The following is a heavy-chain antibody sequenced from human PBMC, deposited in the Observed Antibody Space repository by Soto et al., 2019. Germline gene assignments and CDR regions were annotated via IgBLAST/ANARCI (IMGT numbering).Heavy chain of an antibody. D-gene: IGHD2-2*01. V-gene: IGHV3-23*01. CDR2: ISGSGFST. J-gene: IGHJ4*02. CDR3: AKGRGYCTSTSCYVGSDY. CDR1: GFTFSSYP. Sequence: EVQLLESGGGLVQPGGSLRLSCAASGFTFSSYPMSWVRQAPGKGLEWVSAISGSGFSTYYADSVKGRFTISRDNSKNTRYLQMNSLRAEDTAVSYCAKGRGYCTSTSCYVGSDYWGQGTLVTVSS.